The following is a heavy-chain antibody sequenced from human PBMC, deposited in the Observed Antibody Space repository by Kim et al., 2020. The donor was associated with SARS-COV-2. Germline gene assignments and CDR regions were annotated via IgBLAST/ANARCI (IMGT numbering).Heavy chain of an antibody. D-gene: IGHD4-17*01. Sequence: SVKVSCKASGGTFSSYAISWVRQAPGQGLEWMGGIIPIFGTANYAQKFQGRVTITADESTSTAYMELSSLRSEDTAVYYCAIGPKLDYGDYTRLDYYYYGMDVWGQGTTVTVSS. CDR2: IIPIFGTA. V-gene: IGHV1-69*13. CDR3: AIGPKLDYGDYTRLDYYYYGMDV. CDR1: GGTFSSYA. J-gene: IGHJ6*02.